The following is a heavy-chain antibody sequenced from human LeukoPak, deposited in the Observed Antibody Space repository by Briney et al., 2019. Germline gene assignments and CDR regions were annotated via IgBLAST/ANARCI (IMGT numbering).Heavy chain of an antibody. CDR3: ARSARDGYNSGFDY. D-gene: IGHD5-24*01. V-gene: IGHV4-61*02. J-gene: IGHJ4*02. CDR1: GGSISSGSYY. Sequence: SETLSLTCTVSGGSISSGSYYWSWIRQPAGKGLEWIGRIYTSGSTNYNPSLKSRVTISVDTSKNQFSLKLSSVTAADTAVYYCARSARDGYNSGFDYWGQGTLVTVSS. CDR2: IYTSGST.